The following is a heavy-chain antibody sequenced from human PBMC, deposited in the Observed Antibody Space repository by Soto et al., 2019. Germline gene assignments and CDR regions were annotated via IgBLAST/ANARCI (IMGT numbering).Heavy chain of an antibody. J-gene: IGHJ3*02. CDR2: IIPIFGTA. Sequence: SVKVSCQASVGTFSSYAISWLRQAPGQGLEWMGGIIPIFGTANYAQKFQGRVTITADKSTSTAYMELSSLRSEDTAVYYCARYSFVNAFDIWGHGTMVTVSS. CDR3: ARYSFVNAFDI. D-gene: IGHD5-18*01. CDR1: VGTFSSYA. V-gene: IGHV1-69*06.